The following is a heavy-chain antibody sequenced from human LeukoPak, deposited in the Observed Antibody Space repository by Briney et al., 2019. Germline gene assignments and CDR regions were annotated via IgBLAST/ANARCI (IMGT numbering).Heavy chain of an antibody. Sequence: GGSLRLSCAASGFTFSSYAMSWVRHAPGKGLEWVSAISGSGYSTYYADSVKGRFTISRDNSKNTLYLQMNSLRAEDTAVYYCAKDRSGSTAEYFQDWGQGTLVTVSS. CDR2: ISGSGYST. CDR3: AKDRSGSTAEYFQD. CDR1: GFTFSSYA. V-gene: IGHV3-23*01. D-gene: IGHD3-10*01. J-gene: IGHJ1*01.